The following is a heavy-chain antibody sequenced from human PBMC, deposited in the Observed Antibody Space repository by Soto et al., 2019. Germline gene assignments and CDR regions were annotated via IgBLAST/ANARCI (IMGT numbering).Heavy chain of an antibody. Sequence: SVKVSCKVSGGTFSSYAISWVRQAPGQGLEWMGGIIPIFGTANYAQKFQGRVTITADKSTSTAYMELSSLRSEDTAVYYCARDRVYYDSSGYYLDAFDIWGQGTMVTVSS. V-gene: IGHV1-69*06. J-gene: IGHJ3*02. D-gene: IGHD3-22*01. CDR2: IIPIFGTA. CDR1: GGTFSSYA. CDR3: ARDRVYYDSSGYYLDAFDI.